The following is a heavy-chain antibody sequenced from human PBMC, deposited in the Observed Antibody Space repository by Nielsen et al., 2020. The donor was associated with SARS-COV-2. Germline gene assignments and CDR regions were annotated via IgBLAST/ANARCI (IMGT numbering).Heavy chain of an antibody. J-gene: IGHJ4*02. V-gene: IGHV3-9*01. CDR1: GFTFDDYA. Sequence: SLKISCAASGFTFDDYAMHWVRQAPGKGLAWVSGISWNSGSIGYADSVKGRFTISRDNAKNSLYLQMNSLRAEDTALYYCAKLPDWYSGSYRDYWGQGTLVTVSS. D-gene: IGHD1-26*01. CDR3: AKLPDWYSGSYRDY. CDR2: ISWNSGSI.